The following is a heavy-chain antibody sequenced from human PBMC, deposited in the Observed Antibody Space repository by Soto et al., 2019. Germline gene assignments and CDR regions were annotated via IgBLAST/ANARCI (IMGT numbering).Heavy chain of an antibody. V-gene: IGHV4-4*02. J-gene: IGHJ4*02. D-gene: IGHD6-19*01. Sequence: QVLLQESGPGLVQPSGTLSLSCAVSGDSISTNYFWGWVRQPPGKGLEWVGDISHSGSVNYNPSLKSRVTISIDKSKNLFSLKLNSVTAADTAVYYCARSFGWYAIDYWGQGTLVIVSS. CDR1: GDSISTNYF. CDR3: ARSFGWYAIDY. CDR2: ISHSGSV.